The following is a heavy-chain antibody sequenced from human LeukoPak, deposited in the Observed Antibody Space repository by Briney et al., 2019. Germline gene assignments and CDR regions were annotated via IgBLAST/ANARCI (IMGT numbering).Heavy chain of an antibody. J-gene: IGHJ4*02. CDR3: ARLVRITMVRGVTTDY. CDR2: IYYSGST. D-gene: IGHD3-10*01. Sequence: SETLSLTCTVSGGSISSYYWSWIRQPPGKGLEWIGYIYYSGSTNYNPSLKSRVTISVDTSKNQFSLKLSSVTAADTAVYYCARLVRITMVRGVTTDYWGRGTLVTVSS. CDR1: GGSISSYY. V-gene: IGHV4-59*12.